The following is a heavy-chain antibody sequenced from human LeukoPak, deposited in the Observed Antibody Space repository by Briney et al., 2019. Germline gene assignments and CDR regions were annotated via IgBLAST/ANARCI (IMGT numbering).Heavy chain of an antibody. Sequence: PGGSLRLSCAASGFTFSSYSMNWVRQAPGKGLEWVSYISSSSSTIYYADSVKGRFTISRDNAKNSLYLQMNSLRAEDTAVYYCARDRRNRYGARCDYWGQGTLVTVSS. CDR3: ARDRRNRYGARCDY. CDR1: GFTFSSYS. CDR2: ISSSSSTI. V-gene: IGHV3-48*04. J-gene: IGHJ4*02. D-gene: IGHD4-17*01.